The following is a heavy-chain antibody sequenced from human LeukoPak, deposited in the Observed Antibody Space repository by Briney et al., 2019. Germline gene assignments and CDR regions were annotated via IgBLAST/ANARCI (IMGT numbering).Heavy chain of an antibody. V-gene: IGHV4-34*01. J-gene: IGHJ4*02. D-gene: IGHD5-24*01. CDR3: ARGARWLQVDY. CDR2: INHSGST. Sequence: SETLSLTCAVYGGSFSGYYWSWIRQPPGKGLEWIGEINHSGSTNYNPSLKSRVTISVDTSKNQFSLKLSSVTAADTAVYYCARGARWLQVDYWGQGTLVTVSS. CDR1: GGSFSGYY.